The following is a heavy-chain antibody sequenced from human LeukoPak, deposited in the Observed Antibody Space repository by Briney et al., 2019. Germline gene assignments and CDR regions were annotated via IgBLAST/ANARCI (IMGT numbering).Heavy chain of an antibody. Sequence: GGSLRLSCAASGFTFDDYAMHWVRQAPGKGLEWVSGISWNSGSIGYADSVKGRFTISRDNAKNSLYLQMNSLRAEDTALYYCAKGIDDILTGGSDYWGQGTLVTVSS. CDR1: GFTFDDYA. CDR2: ISWNSGSI. V-gene: IGHV3-9*01. CDR3: AKGIDDILTGGSDY. D-gene: IGHD3-9*01. J-gene: IGHJ4*02.